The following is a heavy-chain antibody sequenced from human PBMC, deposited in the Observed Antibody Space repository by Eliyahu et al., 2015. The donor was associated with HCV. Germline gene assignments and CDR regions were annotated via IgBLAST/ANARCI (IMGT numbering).Heavy chain of an antibody. CDR2: LSGXGTST. Sequence: EVKLLESGGGLVQSGGSXXLXCSASGFTFXXXXXNWVRQAPGKGLGWVSSLSGXGTSTYYADAVKGRFTISRDNSKNTLYLQMNSLRAEDTAIYYCAKPPECSASNCAYYYYSMDVWGQGTTVTVSS. J-gene: IGHJ6*02. CDR1: GFTFXXXX. CDR3: AKPPECSASNCAYYYYSMDV. V-gene: IGHV3-23*01. D-gene: IGHD2-15*01.